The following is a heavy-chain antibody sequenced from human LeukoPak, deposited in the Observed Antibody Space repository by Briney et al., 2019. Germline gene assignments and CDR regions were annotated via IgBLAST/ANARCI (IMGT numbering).Heavy chain of an antibody. Sequence: GGSQRLSCAASGFTFSNSSMHWVCQAPEKGLDWVADIKCDGNEKYYVDSVKGRLTISRDNAKNTLYLQMSALRADDTAVYYCAGYCSSGYCYHHYSYYMDVWGKGSTVTVSS. D-gene: IGHD2-2*01. CDR2: IKCDGNEK. V-gene: IGHV3-52*01. J-gene: IGHJ6*03. CDR3: AGYCSSGYCYHHYSYYMDV. CDR1: GFTFSNSS.